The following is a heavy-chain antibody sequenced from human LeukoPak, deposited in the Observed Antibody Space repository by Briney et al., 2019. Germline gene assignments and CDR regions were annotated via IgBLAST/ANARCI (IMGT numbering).Heavy chain of an antibody. CDR2: ISAYNGNT. D-gene: IGHD3-22*01. CDR3: ARDTYYDSSGYYQFDY. V-gene: IGHV1-18*01. CDR1: GYTFTSYG. Sequence: ASVKVSCKASGYTFTSYGISWVRQAPGQGLEWMGWISAYNGNTNYAQKLQGRVTMTTDTSTSTAYMELRSLRSDDTAVCYCARDTYYDSSGYYQFDYWGQGTLVTVSS. J-gene: IGHJ4*02.